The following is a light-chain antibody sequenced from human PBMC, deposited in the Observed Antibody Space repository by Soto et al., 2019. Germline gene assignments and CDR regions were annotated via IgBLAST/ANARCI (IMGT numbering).Light chain of an antibody. J-gene: IGLJ1*01. CDR2: EVY. V-gene: IGLV2-8*01. CDR3: SSFAGTNNYV. CDR1: SSDIGAYDH. Sequence: QSVLTQPPSASGSPGQSVTISCSGTSSDIGAYDHVSWYQHHPGEAPKLIIFEVYKRPSGVPDRFSGSKTGNTASLSVSGLQADDEADYYCSSFAGTNNYVFGPGTKLTVL.